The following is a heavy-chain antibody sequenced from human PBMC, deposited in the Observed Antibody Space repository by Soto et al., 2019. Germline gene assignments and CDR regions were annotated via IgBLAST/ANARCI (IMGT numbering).Heavy chain of an antibody. V-gene: IGHV4-34*01. CDR1: GGSFSGYY. J-gene: IGHJ4*02. Sequence: PSETLSLTCAVYGGSFSGYYWSWIRQPPGKGLEWIGEINHSGSTNYNPSLKSRVTISVDTSKNQFSLQLNSVTPEDTAVYYCAREGYSYGPNFDYWGQGTLVTVSS. CDR3: AREGYSYGPNFDY. CDR2: INHSGST. D-gene: IGHD5-18*01.